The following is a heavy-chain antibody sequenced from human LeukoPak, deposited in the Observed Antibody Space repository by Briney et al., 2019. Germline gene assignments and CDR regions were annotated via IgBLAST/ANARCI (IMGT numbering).Heavy chain of an antibody. V-gene: IGHV3-30*18. D-gene: IGHD3-10*01. CDR3: AKSTMVRYFDY. Sequence: GRSLTLSCAASGFTFSTYGMHWVRQAPGKGLEWVAVISYDGSNKYYADSVKGRFTISRDNSKNTLFLQMNSLRAEDTAVYYCAKSTMVRYFDYWGQGTLVTVSS. CDR1: GFTFSTYG. J-gene: IGHJ4*01. CDR2: ISYDGSNK.